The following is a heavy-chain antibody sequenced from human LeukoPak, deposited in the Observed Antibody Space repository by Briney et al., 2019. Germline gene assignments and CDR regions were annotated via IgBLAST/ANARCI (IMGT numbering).Heavy chain of an antibody. CDR2: ISSSSSRI. J-gene: IGHJ3*02. Sequence: GASLRLSCAASGFTFSSHTMNWVRQAPGKGLEWVSYISSSSSRIYYAGSVKGRFTISRDNAKNSLYLQMYSLRDEDTAVYYCARGLIYCGGDCYRAFDIWGQGTMVTVSS. V-gene: IGHV3-48*02. CDR3: ARGLIYCGGDCYRAFDI. D-gene: IGHD2-21*02. CDR1: GFTFSSHT.